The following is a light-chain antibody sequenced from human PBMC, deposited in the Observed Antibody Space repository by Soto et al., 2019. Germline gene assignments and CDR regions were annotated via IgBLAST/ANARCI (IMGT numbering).Light chain of an antibody. CDR1: SSDVGGYNY. CDR3: SSYTSSNTPI. CDR2: DVS. J-gene: IGLJ2*01. Sequence: QSVLTQPASVSGSPGQSITISCTGTSSDVGGYNYVSWYQQHPGKVPRLMIYDVSNRPSGVSNRFSGSKSGNTASLTISGLQAEDEADYYCSSYTSSNTPIFGGGTKVTVI. V-gene: IGLV2-14*03.